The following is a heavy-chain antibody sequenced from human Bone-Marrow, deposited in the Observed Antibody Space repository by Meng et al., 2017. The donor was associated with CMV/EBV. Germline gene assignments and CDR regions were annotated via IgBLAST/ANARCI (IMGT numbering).Heavy chain of an antibody. CDR3: ARIAAAVTFDY. D-gene: IGHD6-13*01. V-gene: IGHV1-2*02. J-gene: IGHJ4*02. CDR2: INPNSGGT. CDR1: GGSFNNYG. Sequence: ASVKVSCKASGGSFNNYGFTWVRQAPGQGLEWMGWINPNSGGTNYAQKFQGRVTMTRDTSISTAYMELSRLRSDDTAVYYCARIAAAVTFDYWGQGTLVTVSS.